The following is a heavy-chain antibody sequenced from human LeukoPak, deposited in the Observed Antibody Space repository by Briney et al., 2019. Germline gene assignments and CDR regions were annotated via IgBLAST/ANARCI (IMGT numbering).Heavy chain of an antibody. V-gene: IGHV1-69*04. CDR1: GGTFSSYA. D-gene: IGHD3-22*01. Sequence: SVKVSCKASGGTFSSYAISWVRQAPGQGLEWMGRIIPILGIANYAQKFQGRVTITADKSTSTAYMELSSLRSEDTAVYYCARASQTGFYYDSSRIDYWGQGTLVTVSS. J-gene: IGHJ4*02. CDR3: ARASQTGFYYDSSRIDY. CDR2: IIPILGIA.